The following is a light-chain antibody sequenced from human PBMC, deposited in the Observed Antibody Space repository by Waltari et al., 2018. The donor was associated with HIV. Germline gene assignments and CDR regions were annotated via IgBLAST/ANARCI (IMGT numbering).Light chain of an antibody. CDR2: SNN. CDR3: SAWDDNVNAL. J-gene: IGLJ2*01. CDR1: RSNIGSNN. V-gene: IGLV1-44*01. Sequence: QSVLRQPPSASGTPGQRVTISCSGSRSNIGSNNVNWYQQLPGTAPKLLIYSNNRRPSGVPDRFSGSKSGTSASLAISGRQSEDEADYYCSAWDDNVNALFGGGTKLTVL.